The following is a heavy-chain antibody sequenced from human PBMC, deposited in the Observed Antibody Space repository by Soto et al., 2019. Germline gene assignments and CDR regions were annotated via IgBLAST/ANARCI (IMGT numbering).Heavy chain of an antibody. CDR3: TTPFWSGYYTGDY. Sequence: GGSLRLSCAASGFTFSNAWMRWVRQAPGKGLEWVGRNKSKTDGGTTDYAAPVKGRFTISRDDSKNTLYLQMNSLKTEDTAVYYCTTPFWSGYYTGDYWGQGTLVTVSS. J-gene: IGHJ4*02. CDR2: NKSKTDGGTT. CDR1: GFTFSNAW. V-gene: IGHV3-15*01. D-gene: IGHD3-3*01.